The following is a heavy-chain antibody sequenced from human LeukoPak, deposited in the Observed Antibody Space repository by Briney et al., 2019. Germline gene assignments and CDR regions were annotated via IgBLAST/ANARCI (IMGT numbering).Heavy chain of an antibody. CDR2: IYPGESDA. Sequence: GESLKISCKASGYRFSNYWIGWVRQMPGKGLEWMGIIYPGESDAKYSPSFQGQVTFSVDKSVSTAYLQWSSLKPSDTAIYYCARRKKYQLDVDCCVPWGQGTLVTVSS. J-gene: IGHJ5*02. V-gene: IGHV5-51*01. D-gene: IGHD1-1*01. CDR3: ARRKKYQLDVDCCVP. CDR1: GYRFSNYW.